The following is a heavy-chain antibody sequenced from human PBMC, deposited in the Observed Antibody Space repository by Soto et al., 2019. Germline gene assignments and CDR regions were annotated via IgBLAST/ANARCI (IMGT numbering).Heavy chain of an antibody. D-gene: IGHD6-13*01. CDR2: ISAYNGNT. J-gene: IGHJ4*02. Sequence: ASVKVSCNASGYIFSSYGISWMRQAPGQGLEWMGWISAYNGNTNYAQKFQDRVTLTTDTSTTTAHMELRNLRSDETAVYYCARDYSAAGDRPLDYWGQGTMLTVYS. CDR1: GYIFSSYG. CDR3: ARDYSAAGDRPLDY. V-gene: IGHV1-18*01.